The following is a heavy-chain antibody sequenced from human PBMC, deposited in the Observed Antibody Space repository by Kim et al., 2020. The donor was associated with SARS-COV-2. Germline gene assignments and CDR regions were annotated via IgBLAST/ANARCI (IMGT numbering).Heavy chain of an antibody. V-gene: IGHV4-39*01. J-gene: IGHJ4*02. D-gene: IGHD3-9*01. Sequence: SETLSLTCTVSGGSISSSSYYWGWIRQPPGKGLEWIGSIYYSGSTYYNPSLKSRVTISVDTSKNQFSLKLSSVTAADTAVYYCASDPHFDWFPFCGWGQGTLVTVSS. CDR1: GGSISSSSYY. CDR2: IYYSGST. CDR3: ASDPHFDWFPFCG.